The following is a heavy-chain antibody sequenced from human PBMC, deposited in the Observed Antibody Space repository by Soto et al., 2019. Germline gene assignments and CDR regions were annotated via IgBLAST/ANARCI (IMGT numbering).Heavy chain of an antibody. D-gene: IGHD3-22*01. CDR1: GYSFTSYW. Sequence: GESLKISCKGSGYSFTSYWIGWVRQMPGKGLEWMGIIYPGDSDTRYSPSFQGQVTISADKSISTAYLQWSSLKASDTAMYYCARQYYYDSTSGTYDAFDIWGQGTMVTVSS. V-gene: IGHV5-51*01. CDR3: ARQYYYDSTSGTYDAFDI. J-gene: IGHJ3*02. CDR2: IYPGDSDT.